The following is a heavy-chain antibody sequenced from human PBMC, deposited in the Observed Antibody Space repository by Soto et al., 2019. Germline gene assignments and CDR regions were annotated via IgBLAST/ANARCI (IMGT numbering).Heavy chain of an antibody. D-gene: IGHD3-10*01. Sequence: EVQLLESGGGLVQPGGSLRLSCAASGFTFSSYAMSWVRQAPGKGLEWVSAISGSGGSTYYADSVKGRFTISRDNSKNTLDLQMNSLRAEDTAVYYCAKDLGIWFGPARDYWGQGTLVTVSS. CDR2: ISGSGGST. J-gene: IGHJ4*02. CDR3: AKDLGIWFGPARDY. CDR1: GFTFSSYA. V-gene: IGHV3-23*01.